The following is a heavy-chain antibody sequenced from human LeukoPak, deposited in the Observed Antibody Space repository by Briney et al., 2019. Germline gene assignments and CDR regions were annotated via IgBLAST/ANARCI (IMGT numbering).Heavy chain of an antibody. J-gene: IGHJ6*03. Sequence: GGSLRLSCAASGFTFSSYEMNSVRQAPGKGLEWVSYISSSGSTIYYADSVTGRFTISRDNAKNSLYLQMNSLRAGDTAVYYCAELGITMIGGVWGKGTTVTISS. V-gene: IGHV3-48*03. D-gene: IGHD3-10*02. CDR3: AELGITMIGGV. CDR2: ISSSGSTI. CDR1: GFTFSSYE.